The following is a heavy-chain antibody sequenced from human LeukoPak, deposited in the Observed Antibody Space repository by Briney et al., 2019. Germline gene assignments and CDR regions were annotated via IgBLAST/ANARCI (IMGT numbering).Heavy chain of an antibody. V-gene: IGHV3-30*02. J-gene: IGHJ4*02. CDR2: IRYDGSNK. CDR3: AKPNFQSVVPAACDY. CDR1: GFTFSSYG. D-gene: IGHD2-2*01. Sequence: QPGGSLRLSCAASGFTFSSYGMHWVRQAPGKGLEWVAFIRYDGSNKYYADSVKGRFTISRDNSKNTLYLQMNSLRAEDTAVYYCAKPNFQSVVPAACDYWGQGTLVTVSS.